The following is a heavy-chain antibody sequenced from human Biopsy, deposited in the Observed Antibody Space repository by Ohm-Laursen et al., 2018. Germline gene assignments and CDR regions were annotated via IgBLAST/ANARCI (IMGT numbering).Heavy chain of an antibody. D-gene: IGHD6-19*01. CDR1: GGTFSNYG. CDR2: NIPILGTG. CDR3: ALQSVAQMKNFDY. Sequence: ASVKVSCKAPGGTFSNYGVNWVRQAPGQGLEWLGGNIPILGTGNYAQKFQDRVTVAADTSTSTATMELRSLRSDDTAVYYCALQSVAQMKNFDYWGQGTLVTVSS. J-gene: IGHJ4*02. V-gene: IGHV1-69*06.